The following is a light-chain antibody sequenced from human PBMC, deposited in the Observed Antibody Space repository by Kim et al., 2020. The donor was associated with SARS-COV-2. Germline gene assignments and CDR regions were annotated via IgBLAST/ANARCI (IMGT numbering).Light chain of an antibody. CDR3: QQRSSWPIT. J-gene: IGKJ5*01. CDR1: QCVGSY. CDR2: DAA. V-gene: IGKV3-11*01. Sequence: WSQAGESTISCRASQCVGSYLAWYVQRPRQATRPLICDAANRATGIPAGFSGWGSGTDFTITISSVEPEDFAVYYCQQRSSWPITFGKETRLEIK.